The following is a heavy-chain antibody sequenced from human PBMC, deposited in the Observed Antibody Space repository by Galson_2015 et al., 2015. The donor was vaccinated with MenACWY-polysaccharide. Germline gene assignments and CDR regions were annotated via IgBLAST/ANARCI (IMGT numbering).Heavy chain of an antibody. CDR2: LYNNGNR. V-gene: IGHV3-53*01. CDR1: GFTVSSNS. D-gene: IGHD3-10*01. CDR3: ARICRRSGECFFDY. Sequence: SLRLSCAASGFTVSSNSMTWVRQAPGKGLEWVSVLYNNGNRYYADFVKGRFTISRDDSENTVDLQMNSLRAEDTAVYYCARICRRSGECFFDYWGQGTVVTVSS. J-gene: IGHJ4*02.